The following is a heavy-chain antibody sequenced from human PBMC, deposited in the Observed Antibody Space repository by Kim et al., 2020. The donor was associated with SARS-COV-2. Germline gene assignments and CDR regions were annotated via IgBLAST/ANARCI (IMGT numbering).Heavy chain of an antibody. V-gene: IGHV1-2*02. Sequence: ASVKVSCKASGYTFTGYYMNWVRQAPGQGLEWMGWINPNNGDTTYAQSFQGRITMTRDTSISPAYMELSSLRSDDTAVYYCARDFRSRPVAGFDFWGQGTLVTVSS. CDR3: ARDFRSRPVAGFDF. CDR2: INPNNGDT. CDR1: GYTFTGYY. J-gene: IGHJ4*02. D-gene: IGHD6-19*01.